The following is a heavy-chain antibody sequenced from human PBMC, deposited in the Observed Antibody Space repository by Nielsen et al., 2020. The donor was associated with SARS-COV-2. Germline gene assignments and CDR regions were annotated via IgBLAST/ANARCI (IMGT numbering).Heavy chain of an antibody. CDR3: ARAQYYYDSSGYYYGL. J-gene: IGHJ4*02. D-gene: IGHD3-22*01. V-gene: IGHV3-74*01. CDR2: INSDGSST. CDR1: GFTFSSYW. Sequence: GESLKISCAASGFTFSSYWMHWVRQAPGKGLVWVSRINSDGSSTSYADSVKGRFTISRDNSKNTLYLQMNSLRAEDTAVYYCARAQYYYDSSGYYYGLWGQGTLVTVSS.